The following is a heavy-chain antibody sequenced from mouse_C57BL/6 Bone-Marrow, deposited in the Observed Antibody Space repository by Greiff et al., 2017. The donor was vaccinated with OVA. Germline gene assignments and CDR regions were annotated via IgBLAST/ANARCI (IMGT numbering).Heavy chain of an antibody. CDR1: GFTIKNTY. V-gene: IGHV14-3*01. D-gene: IGHD1-1*01. J-gene: IGHJ4*01. CDR3: ARGSFGSSFYAMDY. CDR2: IDPANDNT. Sequence: EVQLVESVAELVRPGVSVKLSCTASGFTIKNTYMHWVKQRPEQGLEWIGRIDPANDNTKYAPKFQGKATMTADTSSNTAYLQLSSLSSKDSAVYCYARGSFGSSFYAMDYWGQGTSVTVSS.